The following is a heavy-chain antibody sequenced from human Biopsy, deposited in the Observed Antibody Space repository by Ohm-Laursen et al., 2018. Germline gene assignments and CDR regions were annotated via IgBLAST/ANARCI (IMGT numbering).Heavy chain of an antibody. J-gene: IGHJ4*02. D-gene: IGHD3-9*01. CDR2: IYYSGST. V-gene: IGHV4-59*01. CDR1: GGSIGSFF. CDR3: ARGRGWGNTYFRSFDY. Sequence: PPGTLSLTCAVSGGSIGSFFWSWIRQPPGKGLEWIGYIYYSGSTSYNPSLRSRVTISVDRSKNQFSLELSSVTAADTAMYYCARGRGWGNTYFRSFDYWGQGTLVTVSS.